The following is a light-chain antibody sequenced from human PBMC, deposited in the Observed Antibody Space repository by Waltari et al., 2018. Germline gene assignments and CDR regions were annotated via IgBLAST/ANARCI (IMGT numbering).Light chain of an antibody. J-gene: IGKJ2*01. CDR2: DAS. CDR1: QSVSNH. Sequence: EAMMTQSPATLSVSPGDRATLPCRARQSVSNHVAWFQQKPGQDPSLLIYDASTRATGVTARFSGSGSGTEFTLTISSLQTEDFAVYYCQQYNNWPLYTFGQGTKLEIK. CDR3: QQYNNWPLYT. V-gene: IGKV3-15*01.